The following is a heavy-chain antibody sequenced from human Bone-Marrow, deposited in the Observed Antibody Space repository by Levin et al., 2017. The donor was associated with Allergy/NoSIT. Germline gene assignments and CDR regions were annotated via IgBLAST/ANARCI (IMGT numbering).Heavy chain of an antibody. CDR3: ARGTSDYDFWSGYSNYYYYMDV. Sequence: PSETLSLTCSVSGGSISNYFWVWIRQPPGKGLEWIGYNYHSGSTHYNSSLKSRVTISIDTSKSQISLNLNSVTAADTAVYFCARGTSDYDFWSGYSNYYYYMDVWGKGTTVTVSS. CDR2: NYHSGST. V-gene: IGHV4-59*01. J-gene: IGHJ6*03. D-gene: IGHD3-3*01. CDR1: GGSISNYF.